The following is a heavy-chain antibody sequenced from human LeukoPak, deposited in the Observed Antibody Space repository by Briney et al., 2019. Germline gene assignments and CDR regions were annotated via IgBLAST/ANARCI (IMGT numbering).Heavy chain of an antibody. Sequence: PGGSLRLSCAASGFTFSSYAMHWVRQAPGKGLEWVAVISYDGSNKYYADSVKGRFTISRDNSKNTLYLQMNSLRAEDTAVYYCARDLVDTAMVSLDAFDIWGQGTMVTVSS. V-gene: IGHV3-30-3*01. D-gene: IGHD5-18*01. CDR1: GFTFSSYA. CDR3: ARDLVDTAMVSLDAFDI. CDR2: ISYDGSNK. J-gene: IGHJ3*02.